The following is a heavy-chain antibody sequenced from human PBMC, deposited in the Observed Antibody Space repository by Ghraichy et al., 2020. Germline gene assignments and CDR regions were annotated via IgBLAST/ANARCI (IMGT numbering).Heavy chain of an antibody. J-gene: IGHJ4*02. V-gene: IGHV4-39*01. D-gene: IGHD3-10*01. CDR1: GGSISSSSYY. CDR3: ARHPRPRRITMVRGASPTPFDY. CDR2: IYYSGST. Sequence: SETLSLTCTVSGGSISSSSYYWGWIRQPPGKGLEWIGSIYYSGSTYYNPSLKSRVTISVDTSKNQFSLKLSSVTAADTAVYYCARHPRPRRITMVRGASPTPFDYWGQGTLVTVSS.